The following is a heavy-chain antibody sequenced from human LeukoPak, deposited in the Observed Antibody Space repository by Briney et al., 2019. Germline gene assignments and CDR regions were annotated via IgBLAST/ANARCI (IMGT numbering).Heavy chain of an antibody. CDR3: ARDIRDAFDI. V-gene: IGHV3-7*04. CDR2: IEQDGSEK. Sequence: GGSLRLSCAASGFTFRTYWMSWVRQAPGKGLEWVANIEQDGSEKYYVDSVKGRFTISRDNAKHSLFLQMNSLRAEDTAVYHCARDIRDAFDIWGQGTMVTVSS. CDR1: GFTFRTYW. J-gene: IGHJ3*02.